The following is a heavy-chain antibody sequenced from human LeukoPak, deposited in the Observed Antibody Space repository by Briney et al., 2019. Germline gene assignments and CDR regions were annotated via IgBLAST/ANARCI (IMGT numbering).Heavy chain of an antibody. CDR1: GYSISSGYY. V-gene: IGHV4-38-2*01. D-gene: IGHD6-13*01. Sequence: SETLSLTCAVSGYSISSGYYWGWIRQPPGKGLEWIGSIYHSGSTYYNPSLKSRVTISVDTSKNQFSLKLSSVTAADTAVYYCAGSLSPGYSSSWDPLGYWGQGTLVTVSS. J-gene: IGHJ4*02. CDR3: AGSLSPGYSSSWDPLGY. CDR2: IYHSGST.